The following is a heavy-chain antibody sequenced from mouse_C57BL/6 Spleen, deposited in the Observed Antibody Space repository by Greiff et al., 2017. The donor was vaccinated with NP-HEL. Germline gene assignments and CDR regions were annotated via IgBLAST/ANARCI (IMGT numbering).Heavy chain of an antibody. J-gene: IGHJ4*01. D-gene: IGHD2-1*01. V-gene: IGHV1-26*01. CDR2: INPNNGGT. CDR3: ARRGNSYYYAMDY. CDR1: GYTFTDYY. Sequence: VQLQQSGPELVKPGASVKISCKASGYTFTDYYMNWVKQSHGKSLEWIGDINPNNGGTSYNQKFKGKATLTVDKSSSTAYMELRSLTSEDSAVYYCARRGNSYYYAMDYWGQGTSVTVSS.